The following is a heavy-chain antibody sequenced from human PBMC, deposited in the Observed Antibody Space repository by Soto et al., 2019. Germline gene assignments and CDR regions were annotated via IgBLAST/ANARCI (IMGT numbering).Heavy chain of an antibody. CDR1: GFTFSSYA. Sequence: GVSLRLSCAASGFTFSSYAMSWVRQSPGKGLEWVSAISGSGGSTYYADSVKGRFTISRDNSKNTLYLQMNSLRAEDTAVYYCEKERKGEVGLVLIYYYYGMDVWVQGTTVTVSS. D-gene: IGHD2-21*01. CDR3: EKERKGEVGLVLIYYYYGMDV. CDR2: ISGSGGST. J-gene: IGHJ6*02. V-gene: IGHV3-23*01.